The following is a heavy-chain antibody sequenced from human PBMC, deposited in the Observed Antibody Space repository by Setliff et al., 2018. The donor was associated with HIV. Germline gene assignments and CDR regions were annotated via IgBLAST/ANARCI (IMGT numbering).Heavy chain of an antibody. V-gene: IGHV4-39*07. CDR1: GGSISSINDH. J-gene: IGHJ4*02. Sequence: SETLSLTCTVSGGSISSINDHLGWIRQPPGKGLEWIGSISHSGNTYHNPSLQSRVTISLDMSKSQFSLKLRSMSAADTAVYYCARDPHYFDTSGYYSYFYFDFWGQGMLVTVSS. CDR2: ISHSGNT. CDR3: ARDPHYFDTSGYYSYFYFDF. D-gene: IGHD3-22*01.